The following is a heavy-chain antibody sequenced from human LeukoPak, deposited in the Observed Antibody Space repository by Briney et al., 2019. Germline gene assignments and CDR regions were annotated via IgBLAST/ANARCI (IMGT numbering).Heavy chain of an antibody. CDR3: TTISLRITMIVVG. CDR1: GFSFSSYS. Sequence: GGSLRLSCVASGFSFSSYSMHWVRQAPGKGLEWVAVMSYDRTTTFYGDSVEGRFTNSRDISKNTLYLQMNSLKTEDTAVYYCTTISLRITMIVVGWGQGTLVTVSS. D-gene: IGHD3-22*01. CDR2: MSYDRTTT. J-gene: IGHJ4*02. V-gene: IGHV3-30*04.